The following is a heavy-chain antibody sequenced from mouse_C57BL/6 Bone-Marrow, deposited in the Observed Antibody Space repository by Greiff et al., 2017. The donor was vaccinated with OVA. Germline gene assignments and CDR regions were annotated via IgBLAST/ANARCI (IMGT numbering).Heavy chain of an antibody. CDR2: IDPANVNT. J-gene: IGHJ2*01. D-gene: IGHD2-1*01. CDR1: GFNFKNTY. Sequence: EVQLQQSVAELVRPGASVKLSCTASGFNFKNTYMHWVKQRPEQGLEWIGRIDPANVNTKYTPKFQGKATLTADTSSNTAYLQLSSLTAEDTATYYCASYGRDYWGQGTTLTVSS. CDR3: ASYGRDY. V-gene: IGHV14-3*01.